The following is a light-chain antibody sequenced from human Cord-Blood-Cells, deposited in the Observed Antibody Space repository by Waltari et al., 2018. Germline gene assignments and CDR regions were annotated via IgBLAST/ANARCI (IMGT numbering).Light chain of an antibody. Sequence: QSALPQPASVSGSPGPSITISCPGTSSDVGSYNIVSWYQQHPGKAPKLMIYEGSKRPSGVSNRFSGSKSGNTASLTISGLQAEDEADYYCCSYAGSSTWVFGGGTKLTVL. CDR2: EGS. V-gene: IGLV2-23*01. CDR3: CSYAGSSTWV. J-gene: IGLJ3*02. CDR1: SSDVGSYNI.